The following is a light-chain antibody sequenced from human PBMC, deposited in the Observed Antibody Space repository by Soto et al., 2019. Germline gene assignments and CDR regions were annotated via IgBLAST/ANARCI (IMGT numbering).Light chain of an antibody. Sequence: EIVMTQSPATLSVSPGARATLSCRASQSVSSYLAWYQQKPGQAPRLLIYDASKRATGIPARFSGSGSGTDFTLTISSLEPEDFAVYYCQHRSNWPITLGQGTRLEIK. CDR2: DAS. CDR3: QHRSNWPIT. V-gene: IGKV3-11*01. J-gene: IGKJ5*01. CDR1: QSVSSY.